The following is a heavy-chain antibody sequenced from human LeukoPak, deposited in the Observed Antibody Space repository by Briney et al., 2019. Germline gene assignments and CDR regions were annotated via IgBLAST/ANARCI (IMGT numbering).Heavy chain of an antibody. J-gene: IGHJ3*02. CDR1: GFTFSSYA. V-gene: IGHV3-7*01. CDR2: IKQDGSEK. CDR3: ARYSSSWYGPLNAFDI. Sequence: HPGRSLRLSCAASGFTFSSYAMHWVRQAPGKGLEWVANIKQDGSEKYYVDSVKGRFTISRDNAKNSLYLQMNSLRAEDTAVYYCARYSSSWYGPLNAFDIWGQGTMVTVSS. D-gene: IGHD6-13*01.